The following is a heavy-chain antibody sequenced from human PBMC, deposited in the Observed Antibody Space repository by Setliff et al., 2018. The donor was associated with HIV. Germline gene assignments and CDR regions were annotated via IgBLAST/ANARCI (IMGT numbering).Heavy chain of an antibody. J-gene: IGHJ4*02. CDR3: ARDPTGGAARFDY. D-gene: IGHD6-6*01. CDR2: INHSGST. CDR1: GGSISSGSHF. Sequence: ASETLSLTCTVSGGSISSGSHFWSWIRQPPGKGLEWIGEINHSGSTNYNPSLKSRVTISVDTSMDQFSLKLSSVTAADTAVYYCARDPTGGAARFDYWGQGTLVTVSS. V-gene: IGHV4-39*07.